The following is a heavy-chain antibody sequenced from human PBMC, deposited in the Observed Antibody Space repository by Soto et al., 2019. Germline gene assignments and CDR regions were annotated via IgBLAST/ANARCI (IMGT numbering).Heavy chain of an antibody. Sequence: SGPTLLNPTQTLTLTCSFSGFSLTSSGEGVGWVRQAPGKTLEWLALIYWNEDKAYSPSLKSRLTISKDSSKKQVVLTMTNMDTVDTGKYFCAHRWWVAATAYYYYALDVWGPGTSVTVSS. CDR2: IYWNEDK. CDR3: AHRWWVAATAYYYYALDV. D-gene: IGHD6-25*01. CDR1: GFSLTSSGEG. V-gene: IGHV2-5*01. J-gene: IGHJ6*02.